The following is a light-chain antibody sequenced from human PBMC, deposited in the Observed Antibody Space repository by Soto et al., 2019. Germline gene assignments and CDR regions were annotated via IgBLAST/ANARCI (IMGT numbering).Light chain of an antibody. CDR3: AALDDSLNGVV. Sequence: QSVLTQRPSASGTPGQRVTISCSGSISNIGGNTVNWYQQLPGTAPKLLMYTNNQRPSGVPDRFSGSKSGTSASLAISGLQSEDEAYYYCAALDDSLNGVVFGGGTKVTVL. V-gene: IGLV1-44*01. CDR1: ISNIGGNT. J-gene: IGLJ2*01. CDR2: TNN.